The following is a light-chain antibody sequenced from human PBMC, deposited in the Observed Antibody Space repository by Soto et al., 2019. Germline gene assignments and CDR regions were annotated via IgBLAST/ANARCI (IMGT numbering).Light chain of an antibody. CDR1: SSDVGGYNY. J-gene: IGLJ2*01. Sequence: QSALTQPASVSGSPGQSITISCTGTSSDVGGYNYVSWYQQHPGKAPKLMIYEVTNRPSGVSNRFSGSKSGNTASLTISGLQAEDEADYYCSSYTDISTLGVFGGGTKLTVL. V-gene: IGLV2-14*01. CDR2: EVT. CDR3: SSYTDISTLGV.